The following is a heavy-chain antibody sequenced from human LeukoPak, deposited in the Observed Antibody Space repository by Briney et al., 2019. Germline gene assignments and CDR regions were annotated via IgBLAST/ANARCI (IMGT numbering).Heavy chain of an antibody. CDR1: GFTFSSCP. CDR2: ISGDGKNT. J-gene: IGHJ4*02. CDR3: ASSRVYGSHDY. Sequence: GGSLRLSCTASGFTFSSCPMYWVRQAPGKGLEWVSAISGDGKNTYYAESMKGRFTLSRDNSKDTLYLQMNSLRAEDTAVYYCASSRVYGSHDYWGQGTLVTVSS. D-gene: IGHD3-10*01. V-gene: IGHV3-23*01.